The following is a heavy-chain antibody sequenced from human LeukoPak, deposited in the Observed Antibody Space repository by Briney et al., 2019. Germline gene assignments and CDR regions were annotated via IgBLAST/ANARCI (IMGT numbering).Heavy chain of an antibody. J-gene: IGHJ4*02. CDR1: GFTFSSYA. D-gene: IGHD2-2*02. Sequence: GGSLRLSCAASGFTFSSYAMHWVRQAPGKGLEYVSAISSNGGSTYYANSVKGRFTISRDNSKNTLYLQMGSLRAEDMAVYYCARWAGSTSCYTGWGQGTLVTVSS. CDR3: ARWAGSTSCYTG. V-gene: IGHV3-64*01. CDR2: ISSNGGST.